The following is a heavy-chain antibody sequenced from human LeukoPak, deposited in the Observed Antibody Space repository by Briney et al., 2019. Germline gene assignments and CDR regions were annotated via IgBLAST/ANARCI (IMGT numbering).Heavy chain of an antibody. CDR2: IIPIFHTA. D-gene: IGHD2-15*01. CDR1: GGTFSTYA. J-gene: IGHJ4*02. Sequence: GASVKVSCTASGGTFSTYAINWVRQAPGQGLEWMGGIIPIFHTANYAQKFQGRVTITADESTSTAYMELRSVRYDDMAVYYCVSGGVYAGYWGQGTLVTVSS. CDR3: VSGGVYAGY. V-gene: IGHV1-69*01.